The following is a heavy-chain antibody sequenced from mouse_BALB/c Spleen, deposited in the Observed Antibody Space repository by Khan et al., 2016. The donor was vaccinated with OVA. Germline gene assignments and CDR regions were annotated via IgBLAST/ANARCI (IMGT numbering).Heavy chain of an antibody. Sequence: EVELVESGGDLVKPGGSLKLSCAASGFTFSSYSMSWVRQTPDKRLEWVATISSGGDYTYYPDNVKGRFTISRDNAKNTLYLQMSSPKSEATTIYYCASHLTGSFAYWGQGTLVTVSA. V-gene: IGHV5-6*01. CDR2: ISSGGDYT. J-gene: IGHJ3*01. CDR3: ASHLTGSFAY. D-gene: IGHD4-1*01. CDR1: GFTFSSYS.